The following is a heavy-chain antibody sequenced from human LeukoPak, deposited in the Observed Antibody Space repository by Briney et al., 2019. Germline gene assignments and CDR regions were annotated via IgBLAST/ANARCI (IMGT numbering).Heavy chain of an antibody. CDR2: ISSNGGST. V-gene: IGHV3-64*01. J-gene: IGHJ4*02. Sequence: GGSLRLSCAASGFTFSSYAMHWVRQAPGKGLEYVSAISSNGGSTYYANSVKGRFTISRDNSKNTLYLQMGSLRAEDMAVYYCARVGLGYCSSTSRYVFDYWGQGTLVTVSS. CDR3: ARVGLGYCSSTSRYVFDY. CDR1: GFTFSSYA. D-gene: IGHD2-2*01.